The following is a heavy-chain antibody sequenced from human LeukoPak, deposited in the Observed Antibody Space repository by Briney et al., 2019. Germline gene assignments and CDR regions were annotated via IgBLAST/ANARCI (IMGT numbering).Heavy chain of an antibody. V-gene: IGHV4-59*12. CDR2: IYYSGST. J-gene: IGHJ4*02. D-gene: IGHD6-19*01. Sequence: SETLSLTCTVSGGSISSYYWSWIRQPPGKGLEWIGYIYYSGSTNYNPSLKSRVTMSVDTSKTQFSLHLRFVTAADTALYYCARTPGITVAGRFFDYRGQGIQVTVSS. CDR1: GGSISSYY. CDR3: ARTPGITVAGRFFDY.